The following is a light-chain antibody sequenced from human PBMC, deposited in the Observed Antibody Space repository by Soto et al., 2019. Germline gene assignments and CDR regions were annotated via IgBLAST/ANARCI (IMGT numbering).Light chain of an antibody. CDR3: MRATPGPRT. Sequence: DIVLTQSPLSLPVTPGEPASISCRSRQSLLHSNGNIYLDGYLQKPGQSPQLLIYLGSIRASGVSDTFSGSGSGTVFTRKITRVEAEDVGIYYCMRATPGPRTFGIGNKVEI. J-gene: IGKJ1*01. CDR1: QSLLHSNGNIY. V-gene: IGKV2-28*01. CDR2: LGS.